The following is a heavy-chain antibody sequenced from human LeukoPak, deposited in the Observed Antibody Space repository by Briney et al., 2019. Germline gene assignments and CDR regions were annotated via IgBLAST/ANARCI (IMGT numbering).Heavy chain of an antibody. CDR2: IIPIFGTA. Sequence: SVKVSCKASGGTFSSYAISWVRQAPGQGLEWMGRIIPIFGTANYAQKSQGRVTITTDESTSTAYMELSSLRSEDTAVYYCARDPQRWLQPGAFDIWGQGTMVTVSS. CDR1: GGTFSSYA. V-gene: IGHV1-69*05. CDR3: ARDPQRWLQPGAFDI. J-gene: IGHJ3*02. D-gene: IGHD5-24*01.